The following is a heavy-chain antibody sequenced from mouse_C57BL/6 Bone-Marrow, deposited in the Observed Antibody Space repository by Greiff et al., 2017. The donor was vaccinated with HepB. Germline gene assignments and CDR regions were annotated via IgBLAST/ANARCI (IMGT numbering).Heavy chain of an antibody. V-gene: IGHV1-53*01. Sequence: VQLQQPGTELVKPGASVKLSCKASGYTFTSYWMHWVKQRPGQGLEWIGNINPSNGGTNYNEKFKSKATLTVDKSSSTAYMQLSSLTSEDSAVYYCAREAIYYDYWYFDVWGTGTTVTVSS. CDR2: INPSNGGT. D-gene: IGHD2-4*01. J-gene: IGHJ1*03. CDR3: AREAIYYDYWYFDV. CDR1: GYTFTSYW.